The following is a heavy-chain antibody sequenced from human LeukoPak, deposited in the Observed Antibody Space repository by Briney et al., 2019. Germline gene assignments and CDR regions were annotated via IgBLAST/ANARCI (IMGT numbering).Heavy chain of an antibody. Sequence: GGSLRLSCAASGFILSDHYIDWVRQAPGKGLEWVGRTRNKANSYTTEYAASVKGRFTISRDDPKNLLYLQMNSLNSEDTAVYYCGRSGRYRPSDLWGQGTLVPVSS. CDR1: GFILSDHY. CDR3: GRSGRYRPSDL. D-gene: IGHD1-26*01. J-gene: IGHJ5*02. CDR2: TRNKANSYTT. V-gene: IGHV3-72*01.